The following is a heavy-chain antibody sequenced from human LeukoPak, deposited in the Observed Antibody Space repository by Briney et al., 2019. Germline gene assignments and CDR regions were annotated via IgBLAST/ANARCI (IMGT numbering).Heavy chain of an antibody. Sequence: GGSLRLSCAASGFTFSSYAMRWVRQAPGKGLEWVSAISGSGGSTYYADSVKGRFTISRDNSKNTLYLQMNSLRAEDTAVYYCAKGNYYDSKQNWFDPWGQGTLVTVSS. V-gene: IGHV3-23*01. D-gene: IGHD3-22*01. CDR3: AKGNYYDSKQNWFDP. J-gene: IGHJ5*02. CDR2: ISGSGGST. CDR1: GFTFSSYA.